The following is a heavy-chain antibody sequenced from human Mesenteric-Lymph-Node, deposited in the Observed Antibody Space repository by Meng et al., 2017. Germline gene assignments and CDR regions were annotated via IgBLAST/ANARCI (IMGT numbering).Heavy chain of an antibody. CDR3: ARNVFLWFGEPAYNWFDP. D-gene: IGHD3-10*01. Sequence: ASVKVSCKASGYTFTSYGISWVRQAPGQGLEWMGWISAYNGNTNYAQKLQGRVTMTTDTSTSTAYMELRSLRSDDTAVYYCARNVFLWFGEPAYNWFDPWGQGTLVTVSS. CDR2: ISAYNGNT. V-gene: IGHV1-18*01. CDR1: GYTFTSYG. J-gene: IGHJ5*02.